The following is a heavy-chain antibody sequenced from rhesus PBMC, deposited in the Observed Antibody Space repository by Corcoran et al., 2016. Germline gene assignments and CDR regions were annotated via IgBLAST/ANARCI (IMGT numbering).Heavy chain of an antibody. CDR3: ARATAGTVKVVDY. CDR1: GGSISDSYR. Sequence: QVQLQESGPGVVKPSETLSLTCAVSGGSISDSYRWSWIRQPPGKGLDWIGYNYGSRTTTNYNPTLKRRGTISKGTSKNQCSLKLCSVTAADTAVYYCARATAGTVKVVDYWGQGVLVTVSS. CDR2: NYGSRTTT. V-gene: IGHV4S10*01. D-gene: IGHD5-24*01. J-gene: IGHJ4*01.